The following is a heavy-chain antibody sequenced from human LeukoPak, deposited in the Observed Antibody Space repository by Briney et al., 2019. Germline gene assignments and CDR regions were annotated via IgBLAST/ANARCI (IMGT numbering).Heavy chain of an antibody. Sequence: GGSLRLSCTASGFTFKSFAMHWVRQAPGKGLEWVSSITSNDGFIHYADSVKGRFTISRDNAKNSLYLQMNSLRADDTAVYYCARGVSFRMVGTATDFDCWGQGTLVTVSS. CDR1: GFTFKSFA. CDR3: ARGVSFRMVGTATDFDC. D-gene: IGHD2-21*02. V-gene: IGHV3-21*01. J-gene: IGHJ4*02. CDR2: ITSNDGFI.